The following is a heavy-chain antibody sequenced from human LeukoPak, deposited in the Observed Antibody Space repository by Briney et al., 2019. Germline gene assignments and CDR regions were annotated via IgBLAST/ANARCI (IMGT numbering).Heavy chain of an antibody. J-gene: IGHJ4*02. CDR1: GFTFSSYG. CDR3: ARDGVEGSGSYYYAQARFSLALYYFDY. D-gene: IGHD3-10*01. Sequence: GGSLRLSCAASGFTFSSYGMHWVRQAPGKGLEWVAVISYDGSNKYYTDSVKGRFTISRDNSKNTLYLQMNSLGAGDTAVYYCARDGVEGSGSYYYAQARFSLALYYFDYWGQGILVTVSS. V-gene: IGHV3-30*03. CDR2: ISYDGSNK.